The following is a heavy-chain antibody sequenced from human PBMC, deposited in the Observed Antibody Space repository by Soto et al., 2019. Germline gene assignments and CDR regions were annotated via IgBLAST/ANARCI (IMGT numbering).Heavy chain of an antibody. Sequence: SETLSLTCAVYGGSFSGYYWSWIRQPPGKGLEWIGEINHSGSTNYNPSLKSRVTISVDTSKNQFSLKLSSVTAADTAVYYCARGVKHDYGDRRYFDYWGQGTLVTVSS. V-gene: IGHV4-34*01. CDR3: ARGVKHDYGDRRYFDY. CDR1: GGSFSGYY. J-gene: IGHJ4*02. D-gene: IGHD4-17*01. CDR2: INHSGST.